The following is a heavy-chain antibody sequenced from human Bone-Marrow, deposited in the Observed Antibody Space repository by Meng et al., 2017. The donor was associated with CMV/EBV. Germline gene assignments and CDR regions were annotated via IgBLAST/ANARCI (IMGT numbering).Heavy chain of an antibody. CDR1: GDRGSRNRAA. V-gene: IGHV6-1*01. J-gene: IGHJ5*02. CDR3: ARGGYTSVWS. D-gene: IGHD6-19*01. Sequence: SCGDRGSRNRAAWTWSGRYPTGGLEGLGRTYYRSKWNNDYAEYVRSRVTIIPDTSKNEFSLQLNSVAPEDTAVYNCARGGYTSVWSWGQGTLVTVSS. CDR2: TYYRSKWNN.